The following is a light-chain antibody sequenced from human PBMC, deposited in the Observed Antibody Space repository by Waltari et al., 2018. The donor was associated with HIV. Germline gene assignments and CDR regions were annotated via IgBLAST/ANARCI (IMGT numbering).Light chain of an antibody. CDR2: WAS. CDR3: QQYYNAPPWT. J-gene: IGKJ1*01. Sequence: DIVMTHSPDSLAVSLGARATINCKSSQTILYYSTNEYYLAWYQQKPGQPPKLLIYWASTRASGVPDRFSGSASGTDFSLTISSLQAEDVAVYYCQQYYNAPPWTFGRGTKVEIK. CDR1: QTILYYSTNEYY. V-gene: IGKV4-1*01.